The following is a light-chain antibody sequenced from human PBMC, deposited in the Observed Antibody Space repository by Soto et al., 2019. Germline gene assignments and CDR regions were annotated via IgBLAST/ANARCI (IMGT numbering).Light chain of an antibody. Sequence: QSVLSQPPSASGAPGQRGTISCSGSSSNIGSKFVYWYQQLPGTAPKLLIYRTDQRPSGVPDRFSCSKPGASASLVISWLRSEDEADYYCAAWDNSLRWVFGGGTKLTVL. CDR3: AAWDNSLRWV. V-gene: IGLV1-47*01. CDR1: SSNIGSKF. CDR2: RTD. J-gene: IGLJ3*02.